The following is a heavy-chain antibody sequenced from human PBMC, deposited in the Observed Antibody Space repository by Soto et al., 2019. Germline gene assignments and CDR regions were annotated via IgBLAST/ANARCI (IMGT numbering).Heavy chain of an antibody. J-gene: IGHJ6*02. D-gene: IGHD3-9*01. Sequence: GGSLRLSCAASGFTFSTYAMSWVRQAPGKGLEWVSVISGSRGSTYYADSVKGRFTISRDNSKNTLYLQMNSLRVDDTAVYYCARDGADYDILTGYYDYYYHGMDVWGQGTTVTVSS. CDR3: ARDGADYDILTGYYDYYYHGMDV. CDR1: GFTFSTYA. CDR2: ISGSRGST. V-gene: IGHV3-23*01.